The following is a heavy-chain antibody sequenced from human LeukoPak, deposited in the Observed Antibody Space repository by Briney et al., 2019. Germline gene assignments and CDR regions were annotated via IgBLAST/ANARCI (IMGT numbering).Heavy chain of an antibody. CDR3: ARERRFCSSTSCPMGY. J-gene: IGHJ4*02. Sequence: PGGSLRLSCAASGFTFSSYSMNWVRQAPGKGLEWVSSISSSSSYIYYADSVKGRFTISRDNAKNSLYLQMNSLRAEDTAVYYCARERRFCSSTSCPMGYWGQGTLVTVSS. V-gene: IGHV3-21*01. CDR2: ISSSSSYI. D-gene: IGHD2-2*01. CDR1: GFTFSSYS.